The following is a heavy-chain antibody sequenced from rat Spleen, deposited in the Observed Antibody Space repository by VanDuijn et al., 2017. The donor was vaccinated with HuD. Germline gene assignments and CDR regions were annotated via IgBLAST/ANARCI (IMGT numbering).Heavy chain of an antibody. V-gene: IGHV5-25*01. CDR2: ISYDGDTT. J-gene: IGHJ2*01. Sequence: EVQLVESGGGLVQPGRSMKLSCAASGFTFSNYGLAWVRQAPKKGLEWVAYISYDGDTTYYLDPVKGRFTISRDNAKSTLYLQMDSLRSEDTATYYCTSYYSGDFDYWGQGVMVTVSS. D-gene: IGHD1-1*01. CDR1: GFTFSNYG. CDR3: TSYYSGDFDY.